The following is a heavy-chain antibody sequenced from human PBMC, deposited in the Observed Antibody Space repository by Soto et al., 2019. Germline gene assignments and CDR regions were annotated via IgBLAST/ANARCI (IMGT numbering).Heavy chain of an antibody. CDR2: IYNDGTT. V-gene: IGHV3-53*01. CDR3: VRPLPSGRNYGMDV. CDR1: GLSVRNNY. J-gene: IGHJ6*02. D-gene: IGHD3-10*01. Sequence: GGSLRLSCTASGLSVRNNYMSWVRQAPGMGLEWVSVIYNDGTTYYADSVKGRFTISRDTSKNTLSLQMDSLRAEDTAVYYCVRPLPSGRNYGMDVWGQGTTVTVSS.